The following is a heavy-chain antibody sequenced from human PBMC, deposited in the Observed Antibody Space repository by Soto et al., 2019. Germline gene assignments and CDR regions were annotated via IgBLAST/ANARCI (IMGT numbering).Heavy chain of an antibody. J-gene: IGHJ6*02. V-gene: IGHV3-48*03. CDR1: GYTFSRYE. Sequence: PGGSLRLSCVASGYTFSRYEMNWVRQAPGKGLEWVAYIDRSGSTTFYADSVRGRFTISRDNAKDSMYLQMNSLRPEDTAVYYCARRTSMDVWGQGTTVTVSS. CDR3: ARRTSMDV. CDR2: IDRSGSTT.